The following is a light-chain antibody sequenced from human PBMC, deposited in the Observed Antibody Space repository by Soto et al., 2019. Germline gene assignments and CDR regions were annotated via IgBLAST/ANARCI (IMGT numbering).Light chain of an antibody. CDR3: SSYAGSNNFV. V-gene: IGLV1-40*01. CDR2: GNT. J-gene: IGLJ1*01. Sequence: QSVLTQPPSVSGAPGQRVTISCTGSSSNIGAGYDVHWYQQRPGTAPKLLIFGNTNRPSGVPDRFSGSKSGTSASLAITGLQAEDEGDYYCSSYAGSNNFVFGTGTKVTVL. CDR1: SSNIGAGYD.